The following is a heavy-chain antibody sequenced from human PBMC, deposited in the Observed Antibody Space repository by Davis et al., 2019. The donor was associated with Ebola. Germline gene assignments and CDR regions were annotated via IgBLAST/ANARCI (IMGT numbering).Heavy chain of an antibody. CDR2: IIPILGIA. CDR1: GGTFSSYA. V-gene: IGHV1-69*04. J-gene: IGHJ3*02. Sequence: AASVNVSCQASGGTFSSYAISWVRQAPGQGLEWMGRIIPILGIANYAQKFQGRVTITADKSTSTAYMELSSLRSEDTAVYYCASDTTYSSGSDIWGQGTMVTVSS. D-gene: IGHD6-19*01. CDR3: ASDTTYSSGSDI.